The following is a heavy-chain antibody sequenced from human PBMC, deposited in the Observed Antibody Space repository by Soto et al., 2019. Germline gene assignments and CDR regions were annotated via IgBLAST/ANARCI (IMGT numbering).Heavy chain of an antibody. V-gene: IGHV4-61*08. CDR1: GGSVSSGDYF. CDR3: ARSPNYYYYGFDV. D-gene: IGHD3-10*01. CDR2: IYYSGSP. Sequence: SETLSLTCTVAGGSVSSGDYFWSWLRQSPGKRLEWIAYIYYSGSPNYNPSLKSRATISVDTSKSQVSLTLTSMTAADAALYYCARSPNYYYYGFDVWGQGTAVTVSS. J-gene: IGHJ6*02.